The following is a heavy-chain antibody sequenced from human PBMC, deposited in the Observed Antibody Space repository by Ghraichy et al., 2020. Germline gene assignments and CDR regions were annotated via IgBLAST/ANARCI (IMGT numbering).Heavy chain of an antibody. D-gene: IGHD3-10*01. Sequence: SETLSLTCAVYGGSFSGYYWSWIRQPPGKGLEWIGEINHSGSTNYNPSLKSRVTISVDTSKNQFSLKLSSVTAADTAVYYCARFGGSGSRYWGQGTLVTVSS. J-gene: IGHJ4*02. CDR1: GGSFSGYY. V-gene: IGHV4-34*01. CDR2: INHSGST. CDR3: ARFGGSGSRY.